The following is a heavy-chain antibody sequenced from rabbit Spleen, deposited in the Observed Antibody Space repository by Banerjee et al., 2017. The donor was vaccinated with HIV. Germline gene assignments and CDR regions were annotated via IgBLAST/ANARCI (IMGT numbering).Heavy chain of an antibody. D-gene: IGHD1-1*01. J-gene: IGHJ4*01. CDR2: IYTGKS. CDR3: ARDLVAVIGWNFNL. CDR1: GFSFNSGYD. Sequence: QSLEESGGDLVKPGASLTLTCKASGFSFNSGYDMCWVRQAPGKGLEWIACIYTGKSVYASWAKGRFTMSRTSSTTVTLQMTSLTAADSATYFCARDLVAVIGWNFNLWGQGTLVTVS. V-gene: IGHV1S40*01.